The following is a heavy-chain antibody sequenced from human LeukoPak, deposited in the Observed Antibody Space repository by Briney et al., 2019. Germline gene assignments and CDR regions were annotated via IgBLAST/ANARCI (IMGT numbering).Heavy chain of an antibody. CDR3: ARPLSLGYCSGGSCYGRGAWFDR. CDR1: GGSISSSNW. CDR2: IYHSGST. D-gene: IGHD2-15*01. Sequence: PSETLSLTCAVPGGSISSSNWWSWVRQPPGKGLEWIGQIYHSGSTNYNPSLKSRFTISVDKSKTQFSLKLRSVTAADTAVYYCARPLSLGYCSGGSCYGRGAWFDRWGQGTLVTVSS. V-gene: IGHV4-4*02. J-gene: IGHJ5*02.